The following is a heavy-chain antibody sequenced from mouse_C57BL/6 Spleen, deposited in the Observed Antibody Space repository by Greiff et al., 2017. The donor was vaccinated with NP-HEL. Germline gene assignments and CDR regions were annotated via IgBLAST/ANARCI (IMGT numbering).Heavy chain of an antibody. CDR2: IRLKSDNYAT. V-gene: IGHV6-3*01. CDR1: GFTFSNYW. Sequence: EVKLVESGGGLVQPGGSMKLSCVASGFTFSNYWMNWVRQSPEKGLEWVAQIRLKSDNYATHYAESVKGRFTISRDDSKSSVYLQMNNLRAEDTGIYYCTRIEEAMDYWGQGTSVTVSS. CDR3: TRIEEAMDY. J-gene: IGHJ4*01.